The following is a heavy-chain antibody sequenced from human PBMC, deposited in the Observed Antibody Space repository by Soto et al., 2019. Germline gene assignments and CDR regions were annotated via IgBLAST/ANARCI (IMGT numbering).Heavy chain of an antibody. J-gene: IGHJ4*02. CDR2: IYYSGST. D-gene: IGHD1-26*01. Sequence: SETLSLTCTVSGGSISSGGYYWSWIRQHPGKGLEWIGYIYYSGSTYYNPPLKSRVTISVDTSKNQFSLKLSSVTAADTAVYYCARGWGGMAGYFDYWGQGSLVTLSS. V-gene: IGHV4-31*03. CDR3: ARGWGGMAGYFDY. CDR1: GGSISSGGYY.